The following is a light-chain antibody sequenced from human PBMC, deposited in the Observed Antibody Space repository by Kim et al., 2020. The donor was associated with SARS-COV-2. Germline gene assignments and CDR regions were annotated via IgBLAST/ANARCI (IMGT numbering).Light chain of an antibody. CDR3: QQYNNWPPIT. Sequence: EIVLTQSPVTLSVSPGERATLSCRASQSVASNLAWYQQKPGQAPRLLIYDASTRATGLPARFSGSGSGTEFTLTISSLQSEDFAVYYCQQYNNWPPITFGQGTRREIK. CDR1: QSVASN. V-gene: IGKV3-15*01. J-gene: IGKJ5*01. CDR2: DAS.